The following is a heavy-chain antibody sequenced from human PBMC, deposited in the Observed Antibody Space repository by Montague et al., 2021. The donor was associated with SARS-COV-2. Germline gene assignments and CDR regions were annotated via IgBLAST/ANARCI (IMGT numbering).Heavy chain of an antibody. D-gene: IGHD3-10*01. V-gene: IGHV4-4*07. J-gene: IGHJ6*02. CDR1: GGSISSYY. CDR2: IYTSGST. CDR3: AREAWFGDKTSASEYYGMDV. Sequence: SETLSLTRTVSGGSISSYYRSWIRQPAGKGLEWIGRIYTSGSTNYNPSLKSRVTMSVDTSKNQFSLKLSSVTAADTAVYYCAREAWFGDKTSASEYYGMDVWGQGTTVTVSS.